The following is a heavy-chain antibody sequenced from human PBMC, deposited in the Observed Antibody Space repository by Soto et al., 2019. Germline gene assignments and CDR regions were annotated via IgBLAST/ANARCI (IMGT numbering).Heavy chain of an antibody. Sequence: ASVKVSSKASGFTLSNYETIWVRQAPGQGLEWMGRIGTHNGNTKVSQKFQGRVTITRDTSATTAYMELTSLRSEDTAVYYCAKGSRMWTPDYWGPGTLVTVSS. CDR2: IGTHNGNT. V-gene: IGHV1-3*04. CDR1: GFTLSNYE. CDR3: AKGSRMWTPDY. J-gene: IGHJ4*02. D-gene: IGHD2-21*01.